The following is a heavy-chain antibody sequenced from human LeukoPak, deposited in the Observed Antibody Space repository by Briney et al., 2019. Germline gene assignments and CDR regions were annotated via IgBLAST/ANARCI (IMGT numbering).Heavy chain of an antibody. CDR1: GYTFTCYY. V-gene: IGHV1-2*02. J-gene: IGHJ3*02. D-gene: IGHD3-22*01. CDR3: ASRGQSYDSSGYGPEDAFDI. Sequence: ASVKVSCKASGYTFTCYYMHWVRQAPGQGLEWMGWINPNSGGTNYAQKFQGRVTMTRDTSISTAYMELSRLRSDDTAVYYCASRGQSYDSSGYGPEDAFDIWGQGTMVTVSS. CDR2: INPNSGGT.